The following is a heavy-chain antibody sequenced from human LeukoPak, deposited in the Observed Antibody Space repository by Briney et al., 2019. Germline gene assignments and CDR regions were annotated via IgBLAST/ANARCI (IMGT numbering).Heavy chain of an antibody. V-gene: IGHV1-69*04. CDR2: VIPILGIT. CDR3: AREGRYFDWLDYYYGMDV. J-gene: IGHJ6*02. CDR1: GGTFSSYA. Sequence: ASVKVSCKASGGTFSSYAISWVRQAPGQGLEWMGRVIPILGITNYAQKFQGRVTITADKSTSTAYMELSSLRSEDTAVYYCAREGRYFDWLDYYYGMDVWGQGTTVTVSS. D-gene: IGHD3-9*01.